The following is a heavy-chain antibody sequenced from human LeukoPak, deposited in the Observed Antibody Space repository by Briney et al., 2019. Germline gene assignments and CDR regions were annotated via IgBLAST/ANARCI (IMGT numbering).Heavy chain of an antibody. CDR3: ARDKGYCSSTSCLVLDY. CDR2: INPNSGGT. D-gene: IGHD2-2*01. CDR1: GYTFTGYY. V-gene: IGHV1-2*02. Sequence: ASVKVSCKASGYTFTGYYMHWVRQAPGQGLEWMGWINPNSGGTNYAQKFQGRVTMTRDTSISTAYMELSGLRSDDTAVYYCARDKGYCSSTSCLVLDYWGQGTLVTVSS. J-gene: IGHJ4*02.